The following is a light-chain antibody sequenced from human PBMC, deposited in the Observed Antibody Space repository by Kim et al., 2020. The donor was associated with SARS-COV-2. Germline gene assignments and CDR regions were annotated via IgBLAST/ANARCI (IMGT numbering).Light chain of an antibody. J-gene: IGKJ4*01. CDR2: DVS. CDR1: QSVSSY. CDR3: QQRSIWPLT. Sequence: LSPGERATLSCRASQSVSSYLAWYQQKPGQAPRLLIYDVSNRATGIPARFSGSGSGTDFTLTISSLEPEDFAVYYCQQRSIWPLTFGGGTKVDIK. V-gene: IGKV3-11*01.